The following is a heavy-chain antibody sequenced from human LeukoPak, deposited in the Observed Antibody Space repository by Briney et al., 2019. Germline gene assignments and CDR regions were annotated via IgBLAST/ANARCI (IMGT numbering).Heavy chain of an antibody. CDR2: IIPIFGTA. J-gene: IGHJ5*02. Sequence: PSVKVSSTASGGTFSSYAISWVRQAPGQGLEWMGGIIPIFGTANYAQKFQGRVTITADESTSTAYMELSSLRSEDTAVYYCARDGTQYCGGDCYPPPYNWFDPWGQGTLVTVSS. CDR1: GGTFSSYA. V-gene: IGHV1-69*13. CDR3: ARDGTQYCGGDCYPPPYNWFDP. D-gene: IGHD2-21*02.